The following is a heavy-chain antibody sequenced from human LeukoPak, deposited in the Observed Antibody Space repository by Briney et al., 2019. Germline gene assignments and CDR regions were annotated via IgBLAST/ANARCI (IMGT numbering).Heavy chain of an antibody. J-gene: IGHJ3*02. D-gene: IGHD3-22*01. V-gene: IGHV4-4*02. Sequence: SETLSLTCAVSGGSISSSNWWSWVRQPPGKGLEWIGEVYHSGSTNYNPSLKSRVTISVDKSKNQFSLKLSSVTAADTAVYYCAKSNGYGLIDIWGQGTMVTVSS. CDR2: VYHSGST. CDR1: GGSISSSNW. CDR3: AKSNGYGLIDI.